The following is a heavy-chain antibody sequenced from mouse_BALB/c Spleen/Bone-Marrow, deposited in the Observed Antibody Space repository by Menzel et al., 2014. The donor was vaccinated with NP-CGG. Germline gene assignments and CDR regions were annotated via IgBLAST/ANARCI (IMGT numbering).Heavy chain of an antibody. CDR1: GFTFSDYY. D-gene: IGHD2-12*01. Sequence: EVKLVESGGGLVQPGGSLKLSCATSGFTFSDYYMFWVRQTPDKRLEWVAYISNGYDSTFYSDTVKGRFTISRDNAKNTLYLQRSRLRSEDTAMYYCARESYGHAMDYWGQGTSVTVSS. J-gene: IGHJ4*01. V-gene: IGHV5-12*02. CDR2: ISNGYDST. CDR3: ARESYGHAMDY.